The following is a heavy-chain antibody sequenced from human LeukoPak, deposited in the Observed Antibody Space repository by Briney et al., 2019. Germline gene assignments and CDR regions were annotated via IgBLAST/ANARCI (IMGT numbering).Heavy chain of an antibody. Sequence: GGSLRLSCAASGFTFRNYGMHWVRQAPGKGLEWVAVVSADGGTLYYADSVKGRFSISRDNSKNTLYFQMNSLRAEDTAVYYCALDRSGWYYYLDSWGQGTLVTVSS. CDR2: VSADGGTL. J-gene: IGHJ4*02. D-gene: IGHD6-19*01. V-gene: IGHV3-30*03. CDR1: GFTFRNYG. CDR3: ALDRSGWYYYLDS.